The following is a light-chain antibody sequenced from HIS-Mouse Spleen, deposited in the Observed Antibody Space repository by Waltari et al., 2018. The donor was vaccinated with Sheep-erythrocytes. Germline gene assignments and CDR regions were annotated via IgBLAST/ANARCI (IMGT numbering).Light chain of an antibody. Sequence: QSALTQPASVSGSPGQSITISCTGTSSDVGSYNLVSLYQQHPGKAPKLMIYEGSKLPSGVSNRFSRSKSGNTASLTISGLQAEDEADYYCCSYAGSSTPWVFGGGTKLTVL. CDR2: EGS. J-gene: IGLJ3*02. CDR3: CSYAGSSTPWV. CDR1: SSDVGSYNL. V-gene: IGLV2-23*01.